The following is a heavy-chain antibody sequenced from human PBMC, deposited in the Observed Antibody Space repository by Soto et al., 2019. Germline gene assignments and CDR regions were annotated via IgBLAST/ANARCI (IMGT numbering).Heavy chain of an antibody. CDR2: IRGSTSVT. J-gene: IGHJ4*02. CDR1: GFTFSSYG. D-gene: IGHD5-18*01. V-gene: IGHV3-48*02. CDR3: ARDRPLGVHTYVCDY. Sequence: EVQLVESGGGLVQPGGSLRLSCAASGFTFSSYGMNWVRQAPGKGLEWVSHIRGSTSVTYYADSVKGRFTISRDNAKNSLFLQMNSLRDEDTAVYYCARDRPLGVHTYVCDYWGQGTLVTVSS.